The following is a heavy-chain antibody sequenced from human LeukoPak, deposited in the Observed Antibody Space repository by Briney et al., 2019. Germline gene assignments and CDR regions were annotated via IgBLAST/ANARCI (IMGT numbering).Heavy chain of an antibody. V-gene: IGHV1-2*02. J-gene: IGHJ4*02. CDR2: INPNSGGT. CDR1: GYTFTSYD. D-gene: IGHD5-18*01. Sequence: GASVKVSCKASGYTFTSYDINWVRQAPGQGLEWMGWINPNSGGTNYAQKFQGRVTMTRDTSISTAYMELSRLRSDDTAVYYCARDLNTAMPTTGYWGQGTLVTVSS. CDR3: ARDLNTAMPTTGY.